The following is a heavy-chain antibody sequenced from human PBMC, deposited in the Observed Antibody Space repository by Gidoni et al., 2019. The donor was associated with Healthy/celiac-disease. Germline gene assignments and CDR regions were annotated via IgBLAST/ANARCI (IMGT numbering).Heavy chain of an antibody. V-gene: IGHV3-64D*06. CDR3: VRGIWATIGWGYFQH. D-gene: IGHD5-12*01. J-gene: IGHJ1*01. Sequence: EVQLVESGGGLVQPGGSLRLSCSASGFTFSSYAMHWVRQAPGKGLEYVSAISSNGGSTYYADSVKGRFTISRDNSKNTLYLQMSSLRAEDTAVYYCVRGIWATIGWGYFQHWGQGTLVTVSS. CDR1: GFTFSSYA. CDR2: ISSNGGST.